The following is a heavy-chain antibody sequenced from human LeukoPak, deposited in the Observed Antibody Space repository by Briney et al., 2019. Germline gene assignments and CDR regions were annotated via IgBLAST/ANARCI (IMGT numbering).Heavy chain of an antibody. CDR1: GFTFSSYA. Sequence: GGSLRLSCAASGFTFSSYAMHWVRQAPGKGLEWVAVISYDGSNKYYADSVKGRFTISRDNSKNTLYLQMNSLRAEDTAVYYCARARFLEWLLYGCGMDVWGQGTTVTVSS. CDR2: ISYDGSNK. J-gene: IGHJ6*02. CDR3: ARARFLEWLLYGCGMDV. V-gene: IGHV3-30*04. D-gene: IGHD3-3*01.